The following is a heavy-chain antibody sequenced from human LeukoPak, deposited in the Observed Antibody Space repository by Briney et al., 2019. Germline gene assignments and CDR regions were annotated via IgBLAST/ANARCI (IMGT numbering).Heavy chain of an antibody. V-gene: IGHV1-18*01. J-gene: IGHJ4*02. CDR1: GGTFSSYA. Sequence: ASVKVSCKASGGTFSSYAVSWVRQAPGQGLEWMGWISAYNGNTNYAQKLQGRVTMTTDTSTSTAYMELRSLRSDDTAVYYCARDREQQLVPDYWGQGTLVTVSS. CDR3: ARDREQQLVPDY. CDR2: ISAYNGNT. D-gene: IGHD6-13*01.